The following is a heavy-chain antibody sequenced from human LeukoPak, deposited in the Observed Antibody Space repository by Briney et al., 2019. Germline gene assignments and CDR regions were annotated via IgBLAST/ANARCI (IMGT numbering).Heavy chain of an antibody. CDR2: IYPGDSDT. Sequence: GESLKISCKGSGYSFTSYWIGWVRQMPGKGLEWMGIIYPGDSDTRYSPSFQGQVTISADKSISTTYLQWSSLKASDTAMYYCARPISRSSSWYYFDYWGQGTLVTVSS. J-gene: IGHJ4*02. D-gene: IGHD6-13*01. CDR1: GYSFTSYW. V-gene: IGHV5-51*01. CDR3: ARPISRSSSWYYFDY.